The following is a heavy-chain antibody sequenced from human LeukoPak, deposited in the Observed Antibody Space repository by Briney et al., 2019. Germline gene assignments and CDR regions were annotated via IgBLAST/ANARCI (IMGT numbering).Heavy chain of an antibody. V-gene: IGHV4-38-2*02. Sequence: SETLSLTCTVSGYSISSGYYWGWIRQPPGKGLEWIGSIYHSGSTYYNPSLKSRVTISVDTSKNQLSLKLSSVTAADTAVYYCARVGATPSYYFDYWGQGTLVTVSS. CDR1: GYSISSGYY. CDR2: IYHSGST. J-gene: IGHJ4*02. D-gene: IGHD1-26*01. CDR3: ARVGATPSYYFDY.